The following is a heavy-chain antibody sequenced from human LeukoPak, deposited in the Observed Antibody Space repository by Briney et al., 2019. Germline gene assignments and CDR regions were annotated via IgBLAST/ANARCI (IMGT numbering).Heavy chain of an antibody. V-gene: IGHV4-59*12. CDR1: GGSISSYY. CDR3: ARAVVRGVMGGGFDY. CDR2: IFYSGST. Sequence: SETLSLTCTVSGGSISSYYWSWIRQPAGKGLEWIANIFYSGSTYYSPSLKSRVTISVDTSKNQFSLKLSSVTAADTAVYYCARAVVRGVMGGGFDYWGQGTLVTVSS. D-gene: IGHD3-10*01. J-gene: IGHJ4*02.